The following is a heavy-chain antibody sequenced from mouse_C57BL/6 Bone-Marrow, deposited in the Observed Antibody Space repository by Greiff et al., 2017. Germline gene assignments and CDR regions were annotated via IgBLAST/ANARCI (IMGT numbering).Heavy chain of an antibody. CDR2: IDPEDGDH. CDR1: GFNIKDYY. CDR3: TTSYLVKAY. V-gene: IGHV14-1*01. D-gene: IGHD1-3*01. Sequence: EVQLQQSGAELVRPGASVKLSCPASGFNIKDYYMNWVKQRPEQGREWIGRIDPEDGDHEYAPKFQGKATTTADTSSSTAYRQLSSLTSEDTAVYYCTTSYLVKAYWGQGTLVTVSA. J-gene: IGHJ3*01.